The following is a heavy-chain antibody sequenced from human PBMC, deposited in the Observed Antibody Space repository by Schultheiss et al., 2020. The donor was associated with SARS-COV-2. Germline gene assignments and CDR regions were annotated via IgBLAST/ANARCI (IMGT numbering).Heavy chain of an antibody. CDR1: GFTFSSYA. CDR3: AKNQPFRVFDC. D-gene: IGHD2-2*01. Sequence: GGSLRLSCAASGFTFSSYAMSWVRQAPGKGLEWVSTISGSGASTYYADSVKGRFTISRDNSENTVYLQMKSLRDEDTAAYICAKNQPFRVFDCWGQGTLVTVSS. V-gene: IGHV3-23*01. J-gene: IGHJ4*02. CDR2: ISGSGAST.